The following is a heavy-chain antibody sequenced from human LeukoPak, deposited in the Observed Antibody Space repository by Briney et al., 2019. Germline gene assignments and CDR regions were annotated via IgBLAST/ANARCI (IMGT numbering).Heavy chain of an antibody. CDR2: IHYSGST. CDR1: GGSVSSYSYY. J-gene: IGHJ2*01. D-gene: IGHD4-23*01. V-gene: IGHV4-61*01. CDR3: ARTGGNPSYFDL. Sequence: KPSETLSLTCTVSGGSVSSYSYYWTWIRQPPGKGLEWIGYIHYSGSTNYNPSLKSRVTISVDTSKNQFSLKLSSVTAADTAVYYCARTGGNPSYFDLWGRGTLVTVSS.